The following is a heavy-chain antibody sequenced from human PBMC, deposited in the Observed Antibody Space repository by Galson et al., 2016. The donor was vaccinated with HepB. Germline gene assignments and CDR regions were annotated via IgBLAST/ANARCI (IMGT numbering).Heavy chain of an antibody. Sequence: SLRLSCATSGLSFSVRGMHWLRQAPGKGLEWVAVIWNDGRTTYYGDSVKGRFIISRDNSRETLYLQMNSLRVDDTAIYYCATDGPPTVVVGAALDSWGQGTLVTVSS. CDR2: IWNDGRTT. D-gene: IGHD2-15*01. V-gene: IGHV3-33*01. J-gene: IGHJ5*01. CDR1: GLSFSVRG. CDR3: ATDGPPTVVVGAALDS.